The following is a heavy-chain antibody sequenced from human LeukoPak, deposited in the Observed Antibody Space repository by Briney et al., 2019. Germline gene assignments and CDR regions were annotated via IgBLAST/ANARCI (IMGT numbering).Heavy chain of an antibody. CDR2: IYHSGST. J-gene: IGHJ4*02. Sequence: SEILSLTCVVSGGSISSTNWWSWVRQPPGKGLEWIGEIYHSGSTNYNPSLKSRVIISVDKSKNQFSLKLSSVTAADTAVYYCIGNGYYSLEYWGQGTLVTVSS. V-gene: IGHV4-4*02. D-gene: IGHD3-3*01. CDR3: IGNGYYSLEY. CDR1: GGSISSTNW.